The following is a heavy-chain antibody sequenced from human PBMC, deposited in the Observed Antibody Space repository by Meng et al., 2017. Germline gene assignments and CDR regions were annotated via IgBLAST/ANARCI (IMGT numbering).Heavy chain of an antibody. Sequence: QVELQQWGAGLLETSETLSLTCAVYGGSFSGYYWSWIRQPPGKGLEWIGEINHSGSTNYNPSLKSRVTISVDTSKNQFSLKLSSVTAADTAVYYCARRGIAARPFYYWGQGTLVTVSS. CDR2: INHSGST. D-gene: IGHD6-6*01. CDR1: GGSFSGYY. V-gene: IGHV4-34*01. CDR3: ARRGIAARPFYY. J-gene: IGHJ4*02.